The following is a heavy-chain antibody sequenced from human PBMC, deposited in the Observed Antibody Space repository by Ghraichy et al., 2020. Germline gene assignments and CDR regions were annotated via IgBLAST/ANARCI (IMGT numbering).Heavy chain of an antibody. J-gene: IGHJ4*02. V-gene: IGHV3-23*01. CDR3: ARGGQWLASRHLYYFDY. D-gene: IGHD6-19*01. CDR2: ISGGSGEK. Sequence: GGSLRLSCAASGFTFGAYAMTWVRQAPGKGLEWVSSISGGSGEKIYADSVEGRFTVSRDNSKNTLYLQMNTLRADATAIYHCARGGQWLASRHLYYFDYWGQGTLVTVSS. CDR1: GFTFGAYA.